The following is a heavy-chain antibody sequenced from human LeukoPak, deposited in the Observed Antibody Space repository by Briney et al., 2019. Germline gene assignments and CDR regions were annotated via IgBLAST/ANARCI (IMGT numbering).Heavy chain of an antibody. J-gene: IGHJ5*02. CDR2: IYYSGST. Sequence: SETLSLTCTVSGGSISSGGYFWRWIRQYPGKGLEWIGYIYYSGSTHYGPSLRSRLTISLDTSKNQFSLKLTSVTAADTAVYYCARDLSTVTTSAWFDPWGQGTLVTVSS. V-gene: IGHV4-31*03. CDR1: GGSISSGGYF. D-gene: IGHD4-17*01. CDR3: ARDLSTVTTSAWFDP.